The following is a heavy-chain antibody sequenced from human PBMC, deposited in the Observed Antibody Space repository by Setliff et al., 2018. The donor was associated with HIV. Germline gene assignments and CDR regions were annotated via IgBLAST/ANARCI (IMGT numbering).Heavy chain of an antibody. CDR2: IDPRRGST. V-gene: IGHV1-2*02. J-gene: IGHJ4*02. D-gene: IGHD3-3*01. CDR3: ARDVGVPGRGNALDY. CDR1: GYTFTDFH. Sequence: ASVKVSCKASGYTFTDFHMHWVRQAPGQGLEWMGAIDPRRGSTEYAQKFQGTVTMTRDMSISTAYMELSGLKSDDTALYYCARDVGVPGRGNALDYWGQGALVTVSS.